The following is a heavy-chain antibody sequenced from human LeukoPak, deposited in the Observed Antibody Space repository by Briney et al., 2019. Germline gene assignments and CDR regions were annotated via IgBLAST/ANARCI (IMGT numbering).Heavy chain of an antibody. CDR2: ISDSGDST. D-gene: IGHD3-10*01. J-gene: IGHJ4*02. CDR3: AKDSYGSGSYSPDY. CDR1: GFTFSSYA. Sequence: PGGSLRLSCAASGFTFSSYAMTWVRQAPGKGLEWVSAISDSGDSTYYADSVKGRFTISRDNSKNTLYLQMNSLRAEDTAVYYYAKDSYGSGSYSPDYWGQGTLVTVSS. V-gene: IGHV3-23*01.